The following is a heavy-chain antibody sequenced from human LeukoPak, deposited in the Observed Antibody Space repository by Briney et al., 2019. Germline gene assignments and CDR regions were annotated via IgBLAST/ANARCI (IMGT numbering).Heavy chain of an antibody. V-gene: IGHV3-30-3*01. D-gene: IGHD2-8*01. Sequence: GGSLRLSCAASGFTVSNSGIPWVRQAPGKGLEWVAVFSHDGSSTYYADSVKGRFTISRDNSKNTLHLQMNSLRADDTAVYYCTRPKWGLHYFDYWGQGALVTVSS. CDR3: TRPKWGLHYFDY. J-gene: IGHJ4*02. CDR1: GFTVSNSG. CDR2: FSHDGSST.